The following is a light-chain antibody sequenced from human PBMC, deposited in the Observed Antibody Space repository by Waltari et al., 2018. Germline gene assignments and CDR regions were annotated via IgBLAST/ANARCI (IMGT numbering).Light chain of an antibody. CDR1: QRVSRF. CDR2: GAS. Sequence: EIVLTQSPGTLSLSPGERATLSCRASQRVSRFLAWYQQKPGQAPRLLISGASSRATGIPDRCSGSGSGTDFSLTSSRLEHEDFAVYYCQKYDRLPATFGQGTKVEIK. V-gene: IGKV3-20*01. CDR3: QKYDRLPAT. J-gene: IGKJ1*01.